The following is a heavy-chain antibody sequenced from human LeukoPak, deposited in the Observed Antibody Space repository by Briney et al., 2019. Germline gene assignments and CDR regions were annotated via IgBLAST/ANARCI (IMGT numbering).Heavy chain of an antibody. Sequence: GGSLRLSCAASGFTFSSYAMSWVRQAPGKGLEWVSAISGSGGSTYYADSVKGRFTISRDNSKNTLYLQMNSLRAEDTAVYYYAKGTAMVTEAGFDYGGQGTLVTVSS. CDR3: AKGTAMVTEAGFDY. J-gene: IGHJ4*02. D-gene: IGHD5-18*01. V-gene: IGHV3-23*01. CDR2: ISGSGGST. CDR1: GFTFSSYA.